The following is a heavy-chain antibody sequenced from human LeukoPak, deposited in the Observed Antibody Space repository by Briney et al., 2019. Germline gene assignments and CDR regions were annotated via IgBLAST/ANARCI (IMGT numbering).Heavy chain of an antibody. CDR2: INPNNSNT. V-gene: IGHV1-2*02. Sequence: GASVKVSCKASGYTFTGYYIHWVRQTPGQGLEWMGWINPNNSNTYYAQNFQGGVTMTRDTSINTAYLELSSLRSDVTAVYYCARRFGRYESNGFYYGGFDYWGQGALVTVSS. CDR3: ARRFGRYESNGFYYGGFDY. CDR1: GYTFTGYY. J-gene: IGHJ4*02. D-gene: IGHD3-22*01.